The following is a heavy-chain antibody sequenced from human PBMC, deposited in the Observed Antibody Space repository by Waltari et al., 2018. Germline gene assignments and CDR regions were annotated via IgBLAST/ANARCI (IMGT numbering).Heavy chain of an antibody. CDR2: INADGTTK. CDR1: GSIFSVFW. D-gene: IGHD3-16*01. Sequence: EGQLVESGGALVQPGGSLRLSCADTGSIFSVFWMYWIRQAPGKGLLWVSRINADGTTKTYADSVQGRFTISRDNVKSILYLEMNALRPEDTAVYYCARDPRNLGLDPWGLGTLVTVSS. V-gene: IGHV3-74*03. J-gene: IGHJ5*02. CDR3: ARDPRNLGLDP.